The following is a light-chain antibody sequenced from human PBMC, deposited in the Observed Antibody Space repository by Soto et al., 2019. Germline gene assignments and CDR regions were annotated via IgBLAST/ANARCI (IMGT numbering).Light chain of an antibody. CDR2: WAS. CDR3: QQYGSSPLLT. V-gene: IGKV4-1*01. Sequence: DIVMTQSPDSLAVSLGERATINCKSSQSVLYTSNNKNYLAWYQQKAGQPPKVLIYWASTRESGVPDRFSGSGSGTDFTLTISRLEPEDFAVYYCQQYGSSPLLTFGGGTKV. J-gene: IGKJ4*01. CDR1: QSVLYTSNNKNY.